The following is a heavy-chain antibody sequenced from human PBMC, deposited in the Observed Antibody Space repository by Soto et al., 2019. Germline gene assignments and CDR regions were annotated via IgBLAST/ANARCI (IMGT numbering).Heavy chain of an antibody. CDR3: ARVLDSSGWSNYYYYGMDV. J-gene: IGHJ6*02. CDR2: ISAYNGNT. D-gene: IGHD6-19*01. V-gene: IGHV1-18*01. Sequence: VASVKVSCKASGYTFTSYGISWVRQAPGQGLEWMGWISAYNGNTNYAQKLQGRVTMTTDTSTSTAYMELRSLRSDDTAVYYCARVLDSSGWSNYYYYGMDVWGQGTTVTVSS. CDR1: GYTFTSYG.